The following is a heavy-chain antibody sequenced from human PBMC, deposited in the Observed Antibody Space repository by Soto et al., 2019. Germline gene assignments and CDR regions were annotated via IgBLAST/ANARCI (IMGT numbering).Heavy chain of an antibody. CDR2: IYYSGST. CDR1: GGSISSYY. D-gene: IGHD5-18*01. V-gene: IGHV4-59*01. J-gene: IGHJ6*02. CDR3: ARVYSYAYLSYGMDV. Sequence: QVQLQESGPGLVKPSETLSLTCTVSGGSISSYYWSWIRQPPGKGLEWIDYIYYSGSTNYNPSLKSRVTISEDTSKNQFSLKLSSVTAADTAVYYCARVYSYAYLSYGMDVWGQGTTVTVS.